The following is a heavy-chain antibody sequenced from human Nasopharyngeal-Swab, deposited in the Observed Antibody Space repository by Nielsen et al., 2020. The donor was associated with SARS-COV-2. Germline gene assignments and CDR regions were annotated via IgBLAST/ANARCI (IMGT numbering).Heavy chain of an antibody. Sequence: RQAPGKSLEWIGYIYYSGSTYYNPSLKSRVTISVDTSKNQFSLKLSSVTAADTAVYYCARARRNFVVVSAFDYWGQGTLVTVSS. V-gene: IGHV4-31*02. J-gene: IGHJ4*02. CDR3: ARARRNFVVVSAFDY. D-gene: IGHD2-21*02. CDR2: IYYSGST.